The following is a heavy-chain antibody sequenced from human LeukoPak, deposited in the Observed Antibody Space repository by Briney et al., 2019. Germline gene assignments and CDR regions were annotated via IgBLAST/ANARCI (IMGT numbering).Heavy chain of an antibody. CDR3: AISLERFGEYLPDY. J-gene: IGHJ4*02. Sequence: ASVKLSCKASGGTFSSYAISWVRQPPGQGLEWMGRIIPILGIANYAQKFQGRVTITADKSTSTAYMELSSLRSEDTAVYYCAISLERFGEYLPDYWGQGTLVTVSS. V-gene: IGHV1-69*04. CDR1: GGTFSSYA. D-gene: IGHD3-10*01. CDR2: IIPILGIA.